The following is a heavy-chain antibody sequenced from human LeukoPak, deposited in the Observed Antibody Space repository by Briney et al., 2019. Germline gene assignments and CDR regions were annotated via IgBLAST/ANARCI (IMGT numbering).Heavy chain of an antibody. D-gene: IGHD3-9*01. Sequence: GGSLRLSCAASGFTFSSYWMHWGRQAPGKGLVWVSRINSDGSSTSYADSVKGRFTISRDNAKNTLYPQMNSLRAEDTAVYYCARGGRGVLRYFDWLLYPADAFDIWGQGTMVTVSS. V-gene: IGHV3-74*01. CDR2: INSDGSST. CDR1: GFTFSSYW. J-gene: IGHJ3*02. CDR3: ARGGRGVLRYFDWLLYPADAFDI.